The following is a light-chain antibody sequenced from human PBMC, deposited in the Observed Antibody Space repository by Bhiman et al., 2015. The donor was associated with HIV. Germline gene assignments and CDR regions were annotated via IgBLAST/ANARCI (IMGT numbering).Light chain of an antibody. V-gene: IGLV3-25*02. CDR1: ALPKQY. J-gene: IGLJ2*01. CDR2: KDR. CDR3: SSYGGSNNVV. Sequence: SYELTQPPSVSVSPGQTARITCSGDALPKQYAYWYQQKPGQFPVLVIYKDRERPSGVPDRFSGSKSGNTASLTVSGLQAEDEADYYCSSYGGSNNVVFGGGTKLTVL.